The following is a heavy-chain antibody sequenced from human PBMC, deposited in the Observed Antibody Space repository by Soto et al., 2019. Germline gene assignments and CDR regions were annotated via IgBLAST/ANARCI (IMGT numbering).Heavy chain of an antibody. CDR3: AKDYRRGYGDMFDV. J-gene: IGHJ3*01. Sequence: PGGSLRLSCAASGFTFSSYALSWVREAPGKGLEWVSGINSGGNTYYADSVKGRFTISRENSKNTLFLQMSSLRAEDTAIYYCAKDYRRGYGDMFDVWAQGTMVTVSS. D-gene: IGHD6-25*01. CDR1: GFTFSSYA. CDR2: INSGGNT. V-gene: IGHV3-23*01.